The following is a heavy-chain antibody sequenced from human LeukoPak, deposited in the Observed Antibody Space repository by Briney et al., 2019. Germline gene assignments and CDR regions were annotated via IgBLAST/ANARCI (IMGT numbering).Heavy chain of an antibody. CDR3: ASEGYSSSSVDY. J-gene: IGHJ4*02. Sequence: GESLRLSCAASGFTFSSYWMSWVRQAPGKGLEWVANIKQDGSEKYYVDSVKGRFTISRDNAKNSLYLQMNSLRAEDTAVYYCASEGYSSSSVDYWGQGTLVTVSS. V-gene: IGHV3-7*01. CDR1: GFTFSSYW. D-gene: IGHD6-6*01. CDR2: IKQDGSEK.